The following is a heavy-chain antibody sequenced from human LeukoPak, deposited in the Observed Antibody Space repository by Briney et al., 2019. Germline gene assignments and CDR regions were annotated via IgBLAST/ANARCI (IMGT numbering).Heavy chain of an antibody. CDR3: ASSRGGYYYYGMDV. J-gene: IGHJ6*02. V-gene: IGHV4-39*07. Sequence: PPETLSLTCTVSGGSISSSSYYWGWIRQPPGKGLEWIGSIYYSGSTYYNPSLKSRVTISVDTSKNQFSLKLSSVTAADTAVYYCASSRGGYYYYGMDVWGQGTTVTVSS. CDR1: GGSISSSSYY. CDR2: IYYSGST. D-gene: IGHD3-10*01.